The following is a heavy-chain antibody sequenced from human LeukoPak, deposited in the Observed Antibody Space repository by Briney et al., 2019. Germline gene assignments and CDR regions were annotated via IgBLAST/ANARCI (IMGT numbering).Heavy chain of an antibody. V-gene: IGHV1-3*01. CDR2: INVGSGNA. CDR1: GYTFTNFA. D-gene: IGHD5-12*01. Sequence: GASVKVSCKASGYTFTNFAIYWVRQTPGQRLEWMGWINVGSGNARYLQKLQGRVTLSRDTSANTAYMELNSLTSEDTGVYYCARNIEGTTYCDYWGQGTLVTVSS. J-gene: IGHJ4*02. CDR3: ARNIEGTTYCDY.